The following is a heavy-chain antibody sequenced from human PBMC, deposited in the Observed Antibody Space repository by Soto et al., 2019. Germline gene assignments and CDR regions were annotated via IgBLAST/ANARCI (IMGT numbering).Heavy chain of an antibody. J-gene: IGHJ4*02. D-gene: IGHD3-22*01. CDR3: ARDPPGDSSGYSDY. Sequence: RLSCAASGFTFSSYGMHWVRQAPGKGLEWVAVIWYDGSNKYYADSVKGRFTISRDNSKNTLYLQMNSLRAEDTAVYYCARDPPGDSSGYSDYWGQGTLVTVSS. CDR1: GFTFSSYG. CDR2: IWYDGSNK. V-gene: IGHV3-33*01.